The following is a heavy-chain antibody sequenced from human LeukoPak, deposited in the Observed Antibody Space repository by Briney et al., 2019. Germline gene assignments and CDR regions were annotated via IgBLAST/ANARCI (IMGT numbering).Heavy chain of an antibody. Sequence: SQTVSLTCTVSGGSISSGSYYWSWIRQPAGKGLEWIGRIYTSGSTNYNPSLKSRVTISVDTSKNQFSLKLSSVTAADTAVYYCARERSYDFWSGYQDYWGQGTLVTVSS. CDR3: ARERSYDFWSGYQDY. CDR2: IYTSGST. CDR1: GGSISSGSYY. V-gene: IGHV4-61*02. J-gene: IGHJ4*02. D-gene: IGHD3-3*01.